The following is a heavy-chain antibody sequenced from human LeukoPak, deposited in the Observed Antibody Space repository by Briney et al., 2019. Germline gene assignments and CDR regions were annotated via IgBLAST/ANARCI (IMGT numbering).Heavy chain of an antibody. CDR2: IRYDGSNK. CDR1: GFTFSSYG. Sequence: GGSLRPSCAASGFTFSSYGMHWVRQAPGKGLEWVAFIRYDGSNKYYADSVKGRFTISRDNSKNTLYLQTNSLRAEDTAVYYCAKSLESTNYYYHMDVWGKGTTVTISS. V-gene: IGHV3-30*02. J-gene: IGHJ6*03. CDR3: AKSLESTNYYYHMDV. D-gene: IGHD2-2*01.